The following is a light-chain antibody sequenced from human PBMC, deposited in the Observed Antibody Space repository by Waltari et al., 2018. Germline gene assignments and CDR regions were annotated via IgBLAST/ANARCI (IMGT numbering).Light chain of an antibody. V-gene: IGLV1-47*01. Sequence: QSVLTQPPSASGTPGQRVAISCSGSLSNLGRIYLYWYPQHPGTAPKLLIYRNNRRPSGVPDRFSASKYGTSASLAISGLRSEDEAVYYCASWDESHYVFGSGTKVTVL. CDR1: LSNLGRIY. CDR3: ASWDESHYV. J-gene: IGLJ1*01. CDR2: RNN.